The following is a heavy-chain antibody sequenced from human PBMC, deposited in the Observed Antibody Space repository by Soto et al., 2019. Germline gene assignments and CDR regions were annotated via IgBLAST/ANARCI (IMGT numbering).Heavy chain of an antibody. CDR1: GGTFSSYA. Sequence: SVKVSCKASGGTFSSYAISWVRQAPGQGLEWMGGIIPIFGTANYAQKFQGRVTITADESTSTAYMELSSLRSEDTAVYYCARSPAGYYYDSSGYYYGLRRNWFDPWGQGTLVTVSS. J-gene: IGHJ5*02. CDR3: ARSPAGYYYDSSGYYYGLRRNWFDP. V-gene: IGHV1-69*13. D-gene: IGHD3-22*01. CDR2: IIPIFGTA.